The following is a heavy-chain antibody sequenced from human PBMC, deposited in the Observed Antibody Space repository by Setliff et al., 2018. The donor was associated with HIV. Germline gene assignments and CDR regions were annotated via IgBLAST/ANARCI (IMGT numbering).Heavy chain of an antibody. V-gene: IGHV4-4*09. J-gene: IGHJ4*02. CDR3: ARLDCSSSSGFVDY. D-gene: IGHD2-2*01. Sequence: KPSETLSLTCTVSGGSISSYYWSWIRQPPGKGLEWIGYIYTSGSTNYNPSLKSRVTISVDTSKNQFSLKLSSVTAADTAVYYCARLDCSSSSGFVDYWGQGTLVTVSS. CDR2: IYTSGST. CDR1: GGSISSYY.